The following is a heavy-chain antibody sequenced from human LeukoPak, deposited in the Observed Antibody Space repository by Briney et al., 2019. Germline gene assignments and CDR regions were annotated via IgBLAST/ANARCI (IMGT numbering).Heavy chain of an antibody. CDR3: ARQNTGIAVAGSWFDP. J-gene: IGHJ5*02. CDR1: GYSFTSYW. CDR2: IYPGDSDT. Sequence: GESLKISCKGSGYSFTSYWIGWVRQMPGKGLEWMGIIYPGDSDTRYSPSFQGQVTISADKSISTTYLQWSSLKASDTAMYYCARQNTGIAVAGSWFDPWGQGTLVTVSS. V-gene: IGHV5-51*01. D-gene: IGHD6-19*01.